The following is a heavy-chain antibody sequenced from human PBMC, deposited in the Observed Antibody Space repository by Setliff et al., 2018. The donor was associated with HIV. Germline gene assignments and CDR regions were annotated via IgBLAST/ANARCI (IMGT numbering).Heavy chain of an antibody. CDR2: IYYGGGT. Sequence: SETLSLTCSVSGGSISSSSYYWGRIRQPPGKGLEWIGSIYYGGGTFYNPSLKSRVTISLDTSKNQFSLQLSSVTAADTAVYYCARDSSGWTRRNWFDPWGQGTLVTVSS. V-gene: IGHV4-39*07. CDR1: GGSISSSSYY. D-gene: IGHD6-19*01. CDR3: ARDSSGWTRRNWFDP. J-gene: IGHJ5*02.